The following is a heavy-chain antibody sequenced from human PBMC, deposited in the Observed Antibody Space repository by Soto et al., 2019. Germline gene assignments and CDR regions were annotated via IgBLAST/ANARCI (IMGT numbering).Heavy chain of an antibody. CDR2: ISAYNGNT. V-gene: IGHV1-18*01. D-gene: IGHD5-12*01. J-gene: IGHJ5*02. CDR1: GYTFTSYG. CDR3: ARSNSGYSGYEHWFDP. Sequence: GASVKVSCKASGYTFTSYGISWVRQAPGQGLEWMGWISAYNGNTNYAQKLQGRVTMTTDTSTSTAYMELRSLRSDDTAVYYCARSNSGYSGYEHWFDPWAQGTLVTVSS.